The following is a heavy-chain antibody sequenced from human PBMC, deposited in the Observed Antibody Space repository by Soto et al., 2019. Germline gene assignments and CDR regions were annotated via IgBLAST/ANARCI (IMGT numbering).Heavy chain of an antibody. CDR3: ATAGGWFGELLLDAFDI. J-gene: IGHJ3*02. CDR2: IKSKTDGGTT. V-gene: IGHV3-15*01. Sequence: GGSLRLSCAASGFTFSNAWMSWVRQAPGKGLEWVGRIKSKTDGGTTDYAAPVKGRFTISRDDSKNTLYLKMNSLKTEDTAVYYCATAGGWFGELLLDAFDIWGQGTMVTVSS. D-gene: IGHD3-10*01. CDR1: GFTFSNAW.